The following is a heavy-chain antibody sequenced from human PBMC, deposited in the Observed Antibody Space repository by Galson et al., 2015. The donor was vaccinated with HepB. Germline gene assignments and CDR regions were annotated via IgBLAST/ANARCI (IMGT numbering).Heavy chain of an antibody. J-gene: IGHJ2*01. V-gene: IGHV3-21*01. CDR1: GITFSSYS. CDR3: ARDYGYYFDL. CDR2: ITRTSAYM. Sequence: SLRLSCAASGITFSSYSMNWVRQAPGKGLEWVSSITRTSAYMYYADSLKGRFTISRDNAKNSLYLQMNSLRAEDTAVYYCARDYGYYFDLWGRGTLVTVSS. D-gene: IGHD2-15*01.